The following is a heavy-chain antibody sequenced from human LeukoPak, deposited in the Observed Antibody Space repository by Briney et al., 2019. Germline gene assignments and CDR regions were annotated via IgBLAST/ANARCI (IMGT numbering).Heavy chain of an antibody. CDR1: GGSISSYF. V-gene: IGHV4-59*08. J-gene: IGHJ2*01. CDR3: ARKSSRGGFNGYDFWYFDL. CDR2: ISYSGST. Sequence: PSETLSLTCTVSGGSISSYFWSWLRQPPGKRLEWIGYISYSGSTDYNPSLKSRVTLSVDTSKNRLSLKLSSVTAADTAVYYCARKSSRGGFNGYDFWYFDLWGRGTLVTLSS. D-gene: IGHD5-12*01.